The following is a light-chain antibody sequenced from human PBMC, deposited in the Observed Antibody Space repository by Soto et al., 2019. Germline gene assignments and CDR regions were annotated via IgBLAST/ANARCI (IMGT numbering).Light chain of an antibody. J-gene: IGKJ1*01. CDR1: QGISNF. CDR2: AAS. V-gene: IGKV1-27*01. Sequence: DIQMTQSPSSLSASVGDRVTITCRASQGISNFLAWHQQKPGKVPKLLIYAASTLQSGVPSRFSGSGSGTDFTLTITSLQPEDVANYYCHKYNSAPWTFGQGTKVEIK. CDR3: HKYNSAPWT.